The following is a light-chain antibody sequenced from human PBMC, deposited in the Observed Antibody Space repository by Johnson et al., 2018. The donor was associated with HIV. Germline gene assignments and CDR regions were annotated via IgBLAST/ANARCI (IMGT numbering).Light chain of an antibody. V-gene: IGLV1-51*01. J-gene: IGLJ1*01. CDR3: GTWDSSLSAGL. CDR2: DNN. Sequence: QSVLTQPPSVSAAPGQKVTISCSGSSSNIGNNYVSWYQQLPGTAPKLLIYDNNKRPSGIPDRFSGSKSGTSATLGITGLQTGDEADYYCGTWDSSLSAGLFGTGTKFTVL. CDR1: SSNIGNNY.